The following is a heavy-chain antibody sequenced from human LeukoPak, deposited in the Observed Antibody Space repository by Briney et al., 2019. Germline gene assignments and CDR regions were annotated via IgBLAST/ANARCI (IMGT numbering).Heavy chain of an antibody. CDR2: IRGSGDRT. J-gene: IGHJ6*03. D-gene: IGHD6-6*01. CDR1: GFTFSSYA. Sequence: GGSLRLSCAASGFTFSSYAMSWVRQAPGKGLEWVSLIRGSGDRTYYADSVKGRFTISRDNSKDTVYLQMNSLRAEDTAVYYCAKEVQLVPGYMDVWGKGTTVTVSS. V-gene: IGHV3-23*01. CDR3: AKEVQLVPGYMDV.